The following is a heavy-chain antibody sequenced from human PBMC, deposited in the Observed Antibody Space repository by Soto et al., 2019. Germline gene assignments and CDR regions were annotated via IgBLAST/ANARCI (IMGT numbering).Heavy chain of an antibody. CDR2: IYYSGST. D-gene: IGHD2-21*01. V-gene: IGHV4-59*01. J-gene: IGHJ4*02. CDR1: GGSISSYY. CDR3: AISRGGYFDY. Sequence: QVQLQESGPGLVKPSETLSLTCTVSGGSISSYYWSWIRQPPGKGLEWIGYIYYSGSTNYNPCLNIRFTISVDTSKNQFSLKLSSVTAADTAVYYCAISRGGYFDYWGQGTLFTVSS.